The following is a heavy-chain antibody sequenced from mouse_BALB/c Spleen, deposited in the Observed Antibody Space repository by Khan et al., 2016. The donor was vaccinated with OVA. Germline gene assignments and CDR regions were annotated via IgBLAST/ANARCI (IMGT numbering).Heavy chain of an antibody. J-gene: IGHJ3*01. Sequence: EVQLQESGGGLVQPGGSLKLSCAASGFAFSRYWMSWVRQAPGKGLEWIGEINPDSSTINYSPSLKDQFIISRDNAKNTLYLKMSKVRSEDTALYYCARTYRYDGRAWFDYWGQGTLVTVSA. CDR3: ARTYRYDGRAWFDY. V-gene: IGHV4-1*02. D-gene: IGHD2-14*01. CDR1: GFAFSRYW. CDR2: INPDSSTI.